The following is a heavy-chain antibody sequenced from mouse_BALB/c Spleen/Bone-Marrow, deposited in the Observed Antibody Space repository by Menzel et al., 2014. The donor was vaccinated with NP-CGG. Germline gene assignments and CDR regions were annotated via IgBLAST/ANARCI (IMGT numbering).Heavy chain of an antibody. V-gene: IGHV1S135*01. CDR3: ARELSRAMDY. J-gene: IGHJ4*01. CDR1: DYALTSYN. CDR2: IDPYSGGT. D-gene: IGHD1-1*01. Sequence: EVQGVESGPELVKPGASVKFSCKASDYALTSYNIYWGKQSQGKSLEWIGYIDPYSGGTNYNQKFRGKATLTVDKSSSTAYMHLNSLTSEDSAVYYCARELSRAMDYWGQGTSVTVSS.